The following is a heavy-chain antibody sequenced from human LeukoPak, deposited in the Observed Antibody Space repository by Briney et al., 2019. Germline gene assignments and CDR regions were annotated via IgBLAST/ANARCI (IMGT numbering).Heavy chain of an antibody. V-gene: IGHV4-59*01. CDR1: GGSITNYY. D-gene: IGHD2-15*01. Sequence: SETLSLTCTVSGGSITNYYGGWIRQTPGKGLELIGYIYYSGTTNYNPSLKSRVSISVDTSKKQFSLRLTSVTAADTAVYYCARSPGGGFDIWGQGTMVTVSS. CDR2: IYYSGTT. CDR3: ARSPGGGFDI. J-gene: IGHJ3*02.